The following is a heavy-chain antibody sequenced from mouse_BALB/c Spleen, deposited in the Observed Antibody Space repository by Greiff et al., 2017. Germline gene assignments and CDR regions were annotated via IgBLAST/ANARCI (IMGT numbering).Heavy chain of an antibody. D-gene: IGHD2-14*01. J-gene: IGHJ2*01. CDR2: INSNGGST. V-gene: IGHV5-6-2*01. CDR1: GFTFSSYY. CDR3: ARPEVRRGEYYFDY. Sequence: DVKLVESGGGLVKLGGSLKLSCAASGFTFSSYYMSWVRQTPEKRLELVAAINSNGGSTYYPDTVKGRFTISRDNAKNTLYLQMSSLKSEDTALYYCARPEVRRGEYYFDYWGQGTTLTVSS.